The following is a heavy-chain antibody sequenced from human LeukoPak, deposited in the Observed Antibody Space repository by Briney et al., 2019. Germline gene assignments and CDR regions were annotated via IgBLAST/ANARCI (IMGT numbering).Heavy chain of an antibody. Sequence: SETLSLTCAVYGGSLSGYYWTWVRQPPGKGLEWIGEISHSGGANYSPSLKSRVTISLDTSKNQFSLRLTSVTAADTAVYFCARHGGRYNWSPSDWGQGTLVTVSS. CDR2: ISHSGGA. J-gene: IGHJ4*02. CDR1: GGSLSGYY. CDR3: ARHGGRYNWSPSD. V-gene: IGHV4-34*01. D-gene: IGHD1-20*01.